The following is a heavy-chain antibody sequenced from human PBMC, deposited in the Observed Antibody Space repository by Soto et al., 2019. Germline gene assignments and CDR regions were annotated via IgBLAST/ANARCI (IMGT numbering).Heavy chain of an antibody. CDR2: IYYRGST. V-gene: IGHV4-39*02. CDR1: GDSISSTSHY. J-gene: IGHJ3*02. D-gene: IGHD2-2*03. CDR3: ARDGGAAGPWIDAFDI. Sequence: QLQLQESGPGLVKPWETLSLTCSVSGDSISSTSHYWGWIRQPPGKGLEWIASIYYRGSTYYNPSLESRVTISVDTSKNQFPLKLSSVTAADTAVYYCARDGGAAGPWIDAFDIWGQGAMLTVSS.